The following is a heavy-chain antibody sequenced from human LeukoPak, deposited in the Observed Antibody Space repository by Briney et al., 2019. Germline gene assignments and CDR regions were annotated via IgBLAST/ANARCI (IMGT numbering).Heavy chain of an antibody. CDR1: GYAFISYG. Sequence: ASVKVSCKASGYAFISYGISWVRQAPGQGLEWMGWISAYNGNTNYAQKLQGRVTMTTDTSTSTAYMELRSLRSDDTAVYYCARDGDGYNFPYGDYWGQGTPVTVSS. D-gene: IGHD5-24*01. V-gene: IGHV1-18*01. CDR3: ARDGDGYNFPYGDY. CDR2: ISAYNGNT. J-gene: IGHJ4*02.